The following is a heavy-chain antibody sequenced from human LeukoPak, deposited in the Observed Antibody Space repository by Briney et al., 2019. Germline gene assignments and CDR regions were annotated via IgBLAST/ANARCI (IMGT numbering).Heavy chain of an antibody. Sequence: GGSLRLSCAASGFTFSSSGMHWVRQAPGKGLEWVAFIRYDGTSKYYADSVKGRFTISRDNSKNTVYLQMNSLRAEDTAVYYCAMVRGVIGFDYWGQGTLVTVSS. CDR1: GFTFSSSG. V-gene: IGHV3-30*02. J-gene: IGHJ4*02. CDR2: IRYDGTSK. D-gene: IGHD3-10*01. CDR3: AMVRGVIGFDY.